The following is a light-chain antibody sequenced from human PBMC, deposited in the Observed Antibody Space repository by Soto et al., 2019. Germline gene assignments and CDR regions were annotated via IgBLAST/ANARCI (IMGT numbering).Light chain of an antibody. CDR1: SGAVTRGHF. Sequence: QTVVTQEPSLTVSPGGTVTLTCGSSSGAVTRGHFPYWFQQKPGQAPMTQIYDTASKHSWTPARFSGSLLGGKAALTLAGAQTDDEADYYCLLSYSGTNWVFGGGTKVTVL. CDR2: DTA. V-gene: IGLV7-46*01. J-gene: IGLJ3*02. CDR3: LLSYSGTNWV.